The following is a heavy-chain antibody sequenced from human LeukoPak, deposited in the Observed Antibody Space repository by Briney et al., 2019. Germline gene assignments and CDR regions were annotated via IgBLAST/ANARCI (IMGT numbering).Heavy chain of an antibody. V-gene: IGHV3-74*01. Sequence: GGSLRLSCVVSGFTFSTYWMHWVRQGPGKGLVWVSRIDSGGSNTLYADSVRGRFTISRDNAKNTLYLQMNSLRAEDTAVYYCVRDDDRPDNGLDYWGQGTLVTVSS. CDR1: GFTFSTYW. CDR3: VRDDDRPDNGLDY. J-gene: IGHJ4*02. CDR2: IDSGGSNT. D-gene: IGHD3-22*01.